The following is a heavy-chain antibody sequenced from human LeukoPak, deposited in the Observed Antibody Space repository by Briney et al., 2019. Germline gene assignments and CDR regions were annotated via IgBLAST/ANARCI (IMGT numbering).Heavy chain of an antibody. Sequence: SEALSLTCTVSGGSISSGGYYWSWIRQHPGKGLEWIGYIYYSGSTYYNPSLESRVTISVDTSKNQFSLKLSSVTAADTAVYYCARRGYDILTGYLDYWGQGTLVTVSS. CDR3: ARRGYDILTGYLDY. J-gene: IGHJ4*02. CDR2: IYYSGST. CDR1: GGSISSGGYY. D-gene: IGHD3-9*01. V-gene: IGHV4-31*03.